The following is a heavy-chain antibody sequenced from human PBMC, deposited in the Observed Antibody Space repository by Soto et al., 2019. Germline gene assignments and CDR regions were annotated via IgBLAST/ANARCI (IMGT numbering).Heavy chain of an antibody. CDR3: TYSSSWYNYYYGMDV. CDR2: INHSGST. V-gene: IGHV4-34*01. CDR1: GGSFSGYY. J-gene: IGHJ6*02. Sequence: SETLSLTCAVYGGSFSGYYWSWIRQPPGKGLEWIGEINHSGSTNYNPSLKSRVTISVDTSKDQFSLKLSSVTAADTAVYYCTYSSSWYNYYYGMDVWGQGTTVTVSS. D-gene: IGHD6-13*01.